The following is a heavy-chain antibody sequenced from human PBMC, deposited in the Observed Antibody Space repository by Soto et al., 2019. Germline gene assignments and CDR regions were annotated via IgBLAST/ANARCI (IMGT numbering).Heavy chain of an antibody. CDR2: IYHSGST. D-gene: IGHD3-10*01. CDR1: GGSISSSNW. J-gene: IGHJ4*02. Sequence: SETLSLTCAVSGGSISSSNWWSWVRQPPGKGLEWIGEIYHSGSTNYNPSLKSRVTISKDKSKNQFTLKLSSVTAADTAVYYCARGAITMVRGVIIDYWGQGTLVTVSS. CDR3: ARGAITMVRGVIIDY. V-gene: IGHV4-4*02.